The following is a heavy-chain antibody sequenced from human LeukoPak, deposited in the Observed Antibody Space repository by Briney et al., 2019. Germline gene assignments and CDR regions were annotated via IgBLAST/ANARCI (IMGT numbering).Heavy chain of an antibody. CDR2: IYYSGST. J-gene: IGHJ4*02. Sequence: SETLSLTCTASGGSISSSSYYWGWIRQPPGKGLEWIGSIYYSGSTYYNPSLKSRVTISVDTSKNQFSLKLSSVTAADTAVYYCARDPSGYGHWGQGTLVTVSS. CDR3: ARDPSGYGH. V-gene: IGHV4-39*07. D-gene: IGHD5-12*01. CDR1: GGSISSSSYY.